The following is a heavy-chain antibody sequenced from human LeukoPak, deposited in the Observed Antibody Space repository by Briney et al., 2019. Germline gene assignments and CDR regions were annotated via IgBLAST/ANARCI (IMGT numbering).Heavy chain of an antibody. CDR1: GYSFTSYW. V-gene: IGHV5-51*01. CDR3: ARQGDSSSTRGWFDP. CDR2: IYPGDSDT. J-gene: IGHJ5*02. Sequence: GESLKISCKGSGYSFTSYWIGWVRQMPGKGLEWMGIIYPGDSDTRYSPSFQSQVTISADKSISTAYLQWSSLKASDTAMYYCARQGDSSSTRGWFDPWGQGTLVTVSS. D-gene: IGHD6-6*01.